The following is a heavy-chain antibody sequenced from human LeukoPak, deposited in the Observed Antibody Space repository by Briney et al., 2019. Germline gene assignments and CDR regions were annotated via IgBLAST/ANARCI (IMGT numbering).Heavy chain of an antibody. CDR1: GGSISSSDYF. CDR3: ARYRLGWFDP. CDR2: INSRGST. Sequence: SETLSLTCTASGGSISSSDYFWSWIRQPAGKGLEWIGRINSRGSTNYNPSLKSRVTLSVDTSRNQFSLKLTSVTVADTAVYYCARYRLGWFDPWGQGTLVTVSS. V-gene: IGHV4-61*02. D-gene: IGHD6-25*01. J-gene: IGHJ5*02.